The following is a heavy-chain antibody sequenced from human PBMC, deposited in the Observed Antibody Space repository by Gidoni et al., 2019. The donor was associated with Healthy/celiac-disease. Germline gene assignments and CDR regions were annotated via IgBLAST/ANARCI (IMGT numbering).Heavy chain of an antibody. Sequence: EVQLVESGGGLVQPGGSLSLSCAASGFTFSSYWMSWVRQAPGKGLEWVANIKQDGSEKYYVDSVKGRFTISRDNAKNSLYLQMNSLRAEDTAVYYCARDQVVVAPNLGWFDPWGQGTLVTVSS. D-gene: IGHD2-15*01. J-gene: IGHJ5*02. CDR1: GFTFSSYW. CDR2: IKQDGSEK. V-gene: IGHV3-7*01. CDR3: ARDQVVVAPNLGWFDP.